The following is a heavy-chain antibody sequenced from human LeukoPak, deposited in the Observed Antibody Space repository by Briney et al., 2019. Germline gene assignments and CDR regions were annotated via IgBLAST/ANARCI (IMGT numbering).Heavy chain of an antibody. V-gene: IGHV3-23*01. CDR2: IRGGGAVA. Sequence: GGSLRLSCAASGFTFDAYAMQWVRQAPGKGLEWVSVIRGGGAVAFYADSVKGRFAISRDNSRNTLYLHLNSLRADDTAVYYCAKSSSSYGNDALDIWGQGTMVTVSS. J-gene: IGHJ3*02. D-gene: IGHD5-18*01. CDR3: AKSSSSYGNDALDI. CDR1: GFTFDAYA.